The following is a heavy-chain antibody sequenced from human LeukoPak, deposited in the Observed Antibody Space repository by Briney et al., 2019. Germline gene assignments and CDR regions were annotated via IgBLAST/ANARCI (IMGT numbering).Heavy chain of an antibody. CDR2: ISNSGGST. V-gene: IGHV3-23*01. CDR1: GFTFSSYA. CDR3: AKENYYHTGGYYPPRYFDP. J-gene: IGHJ2*01. D-gene: IGHD3-22*01. Sequence: GGSLRLSCVASGFTFSSYAMSWVRQAPGKGLEWVSGISNSGGSTYYADSVKGRFTISRDNSKNTLFLQMNSLRAEDTAVYYCAKENYYHTGGYYPPRYFDPWGRGTLVTVSS.